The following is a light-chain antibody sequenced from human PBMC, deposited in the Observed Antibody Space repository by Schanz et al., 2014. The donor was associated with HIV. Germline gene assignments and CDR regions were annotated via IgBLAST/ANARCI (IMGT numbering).Light chain of an antibody. Sequence: VLTQSPGTLSLSPGEGAALSCRASQSVRSTHLAWYQQRPGQAPRLLIYATSTRATDIPARFRGSGSETEFTLTISSLQSEDFALYYCQQYSDWPPSTFGQGTKVEIK. CDR2: ATS. J-gene: IGKJ2*01. V-gene: IGKV3-15*01. CDR1: QSVRSTH. CDR3: QQYSDWPPST.